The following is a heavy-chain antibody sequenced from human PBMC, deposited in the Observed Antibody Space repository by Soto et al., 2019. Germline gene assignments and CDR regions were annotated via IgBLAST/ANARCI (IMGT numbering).Heavy chain of an antibody. Sequence: SETLSLTCLVSGGSINNAFWNWIRHTPGKGLQWVGYIYSTGYAAYNPSLEARATISMDKSRNQVSLRLTSVTAEDTATYYCARGNNWFFFWGQGTPVTVSS. CDR2: IYSTGYA. CDR1: GGSINNAF. J-gene: IGHJ5*01. V-gene: IGHV4-4*08. CDR3: ARGNNWFFF.